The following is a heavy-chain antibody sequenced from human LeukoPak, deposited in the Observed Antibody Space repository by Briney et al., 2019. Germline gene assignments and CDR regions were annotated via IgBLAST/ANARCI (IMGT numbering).Heavy chain of an antibody. CDR3: ARGGFNSSGYYYYGMDV. Sequence: PSETLSLTCTVSGGSISSSSYYWGWIRQPPGKGLEWIGSIYYSGSTYYNPSLKSRVTISVDTSKNQFSLKLSSVTAADTAVYYCARGGFNSSGYYYYGMDVWGQGTTVTVSS. CDR1: GGSISSSSYY. D-gene: IGHD6-19*01. V-gene: IGHV4-39*07. CDR2: IYYSGST. J-gene: IGHJ6*02.